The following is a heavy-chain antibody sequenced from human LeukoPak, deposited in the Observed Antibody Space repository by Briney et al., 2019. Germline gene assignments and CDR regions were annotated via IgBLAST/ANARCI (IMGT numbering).Heavy chain of an antibody. V-gene: IGHV1-8*01. CDR1: GYTFTSYD. Sequence: GASVKVSCRASGYTFTSYDIKWVRQATGQGLEWMGRMNPNSGNTDYAQKFQGRVTMTRNTSISTAYMELSSLTSEDTAMYYCVRRGKGLGYYMDVWGKGTTVTISS. CDR3: VRRGKGLGYYMDV. D-gene: IGHD3-16*01. J-gene: IGHJ6*03. CDR2: MNPNSGNT.